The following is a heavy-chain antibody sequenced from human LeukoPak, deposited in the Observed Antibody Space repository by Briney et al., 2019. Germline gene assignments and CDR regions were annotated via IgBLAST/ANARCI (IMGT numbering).Heavy chain of an antibody. CDR2: IYTSGST. CDR3: ARGGWELVAFDI. V-gene: IGHV4-61*02. CDR1: GGSISSGSYY. D-gene: IGHD1-26*01. Sequence: ASQTLSLTCTVSGGSISSGSYYWSWIRQPAGKGLEWIGRIYTSGSTNYNPSLKSRVTISVDTTKNQFPLKLSSVTAADTAVYYCARGGWELVAFDIWGQGTMVTVSS. J-gene: IGHJ3*02.